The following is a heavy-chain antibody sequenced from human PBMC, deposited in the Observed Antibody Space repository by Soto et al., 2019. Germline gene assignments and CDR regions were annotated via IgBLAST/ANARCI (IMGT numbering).Heavy chain of an antibody. D-gene: IGHD1-7*01. CDR2: INPSSGGT. CDR3: ARRLAGTIDDAFDI. Sequence: QVQLVQSGAEVKKPGASVKVSCKASGYTFTGYYMHWVRQAPGQGLEWMGWINPSSGGTNNAQKFMGWFNMTSTPSVSTAYMELSRLRSDDTAVYYCARRLAGTIDDAFDICGQGTMVTVSS. J-gene: IGHJ3*02. CDR1: GYTFTGYY. V-gene: IGHV1-2*04.